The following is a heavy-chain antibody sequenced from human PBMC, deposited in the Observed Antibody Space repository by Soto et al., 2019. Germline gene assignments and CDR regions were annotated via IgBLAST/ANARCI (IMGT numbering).Heavy chain of an antibody. D-gene: IGHD3-10*01. V-gene: IGHV5-10-1*01. Sequence: EVQLVQSGAEVKKPGESLRISCKASGYSFTNYWIIWVRQMPGKGLEWMGRLDPSDSYTDYKPSFQGHVTISADNSINTAYLQWSSLEASDTAIYYCARQNYYGSGTRGGLVDSWGQGTLVTVSS. CDR2: LDPSDSYT. J-gene: IGHJ4*02. CDR1: GYSFTNYW. CDR3: ARQNYYGSGTRGGLVDS.